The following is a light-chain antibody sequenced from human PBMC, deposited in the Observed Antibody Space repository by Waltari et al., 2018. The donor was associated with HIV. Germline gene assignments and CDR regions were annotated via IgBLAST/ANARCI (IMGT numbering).Light chain of an antibody. CDR1: QNIGRS. J-gene: IGKJ2*01. CDR3: QQATSFPHT. Sequence: IQMTQSPSSVSVFVGGGVSISCRASQNIGRSLAWYQLKPGKAPKLLVYEASRLNDGVPARCHATGSKSNFTIDINNLQAEDFAFYVCQQATSFPHTFG. CDR2: EAS. V-gene: IGKV1-12*01.